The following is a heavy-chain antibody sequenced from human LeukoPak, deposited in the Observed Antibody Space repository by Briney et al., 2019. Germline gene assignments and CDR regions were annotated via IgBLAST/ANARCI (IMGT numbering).Heavy chain of an antibody. CDR1: GFTFDSYG. CDR2: ISSRSTYI. Sequence: GGSLRLSCAASGFTFDSYGMNWVRQAPGKGLEWVSSISSRSTYIYYADSVKGRFTISRDNAKNSLYLQMNSLRAEDTALYYCARDPSGTGYWGQGTLVTVSS. D-gene: IGHD6-25*01. CDR3: ARDPSGTGY. J-gene: IGHJ4*02. V-gene: IGHV3-21*04.